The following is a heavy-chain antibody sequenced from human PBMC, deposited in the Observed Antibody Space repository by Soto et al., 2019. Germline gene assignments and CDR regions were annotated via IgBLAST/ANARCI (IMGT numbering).Heavy chain of an antibody. V-gene: IGHV3-48*02. CDR3: ARDWYSNALAPDAFDI. Sequence: EVQLVESGGGLVQPGESLRLSCAASGFTFSSYSLNWVRQAPGKGLEWVSYISTSSSNIYYAHSVKGRFTISRDNANNSLYLQINSLRDGDTAVYYCARDWYSNALAPDAFDIWGQGTMVIVSS. D-gene: IGHD5-18*01. CDR1: GFTFSSYS. CDR2: ISTSSSNI. J-gene: IGHJ3*02.